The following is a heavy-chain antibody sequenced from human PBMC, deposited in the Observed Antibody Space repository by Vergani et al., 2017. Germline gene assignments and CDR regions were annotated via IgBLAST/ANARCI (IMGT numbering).Heavy chain of an antibody. Sequence: QVQLVQSGAEVKKPGASVKVSCKASGYTFTSYAMHWVRQAPGQRLEWMGWINAGNGNTKYSQKFQGRVTITRDTYASTAYMELSSLRSEDTAVYYCARAPQWLVLLDYWGQGTLVTVSS. D-gene: IGHD6-19*01. CDR3: ARAPQWLVLLDY. V-gene: IGHV1-3*01. J-gene: IGHJ4*02. CDR1: GYTFTSYA. CDR2: INAGNGNT.